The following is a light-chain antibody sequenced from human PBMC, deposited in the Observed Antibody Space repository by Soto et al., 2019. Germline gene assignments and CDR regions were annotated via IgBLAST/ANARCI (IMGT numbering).Light chain of an antibody. Sequence: QSALTQPASVSGSPGQSITISCTGTSSDVGGYNYVSWYQQHPGKAPKLMIYDVSNRPSGVSNRFSGSKSGNTASLTISGLQAEHEADYYCRSYTSSSTLFGGGTQLTVL. J-gene: IGLJ2*01. CDR3: RSYTSSSTL. CDR2: DVS. V-gene: IGLV2-14*01. CDR1: SSDVGGYNY.